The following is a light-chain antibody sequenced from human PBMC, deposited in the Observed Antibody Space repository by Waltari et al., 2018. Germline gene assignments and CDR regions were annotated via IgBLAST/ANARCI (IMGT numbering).Light chain of an antibody. CDR3: QQLNSYPVI. V-gene: IGKV1-9*01. Sequence: IQLTQSPSSLSASVGGRVTITCRASQGISRSLAWYQQKPGKAPNLLIYAASTLQNGVPPRFSGSGSGTDFTLSISSLQPEDFATYYCQQLNSYPVIFGGGTKVEIK. CDR1: QGISRS. CDR2: AAS. J-gene: IGKJ4*01.